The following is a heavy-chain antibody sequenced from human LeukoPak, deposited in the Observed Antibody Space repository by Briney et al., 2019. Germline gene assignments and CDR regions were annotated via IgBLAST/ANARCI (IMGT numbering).Heavy chain of an antibody. V-gene: IGHV3-66*01. CDR3: ARGYCSSTSYYWLDY. Sequence: PGGSLRLSCAASGFTVSSNYMSWVRQAPGKGLEWVSVIYSGGSTYYADSVKGRFTISRDNSKNTLYLQMNSLRAEDTAVYYCARGYCSSTSYYWLDYWGQGTLVTVSS. D-gene: IGHD2-2*01. J-gene: IGHJ4*02. CDR1: GFTVSSNY. CDR2: IYSGGST.